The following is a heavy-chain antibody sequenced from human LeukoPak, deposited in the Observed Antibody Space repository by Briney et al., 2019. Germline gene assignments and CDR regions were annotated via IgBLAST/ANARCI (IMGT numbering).Heavy chain of an antibody. CDR1: GFTFSSYS. Sequence: PGGSLRLSCAASGFTFSSYSMNWVRQAPGKGLEWVSSISSSSSYRYYADPVKGRFTISRDNAKNSLYLQMNSLRAEDTAVYYCARVARGIAVWTFDYWGQGTLVTVSS. CDR3: ARVARGIAVWTFDY. V-gene: IGHV3-21*01. CDR2: ISSSSSYR. J-gene: IGHJ4*02. D-gene: IGHD6-19*01.